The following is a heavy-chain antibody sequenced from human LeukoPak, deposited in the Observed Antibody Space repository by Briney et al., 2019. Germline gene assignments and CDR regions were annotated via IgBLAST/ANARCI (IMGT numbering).Heavy chain of an antibody. Sequence: ASVKVSCKASGNMVTGYHVHWVRQAPGQGLEWMGWINANSGVTNYAQTFQGRVTLTRDTSIRTAYMELSRLTSDDTAVYYCATISSGHWYFDRWGRGTLVIVSS. V-gene: IGHV1-2*02. CDR1: GNMVTGYH. CDR2: INANSGVT. D-gene: IGHD6-25*01. CDR3: ATISSGHWYFDR. J-gene: IGHJ2*01.